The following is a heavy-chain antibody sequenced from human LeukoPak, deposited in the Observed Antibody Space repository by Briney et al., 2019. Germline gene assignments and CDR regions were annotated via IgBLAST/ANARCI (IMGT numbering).Heavy chain of an antibody. V-gene: IGHV4-39*01. CDR3: ARHHGYSYGYFFDY. CDR2: IHHTGTT. J-gene: IGHJ4*02. CDR1: GGSISTDMNY. D-gene: IGHD5-18*01. Sequence: SETLSLTCAVSGGSISTDMNYWGWIRQAPGKTLQWLGSIHHTGTTFYNPSLKSRVTTSISTSKSQFSLNLSSVTAADTAVYYCARHHGYSYGYFFDYWGQGTLVTVSS.